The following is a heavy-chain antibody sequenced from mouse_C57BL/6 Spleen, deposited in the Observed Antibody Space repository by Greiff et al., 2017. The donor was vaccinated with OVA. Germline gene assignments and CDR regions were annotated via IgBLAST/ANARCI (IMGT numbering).Heavy chain of an antibody. V-gene: IGHV1-76*01. Sequence: VKLQESGAELVRPGASVKLSCKASGYTFTDYYINWVKQRPGQGLEWIARIYPGSGNTYYNEKFKGKATLTAEKSSSTAYMQLSSLTSEDSAVYFCARAYYSNGYFDVWGTGTTVTVSS. J-gene: IGHJ1*03. D-gene: IGHD2-5*01. CDR1: GYTFTDYY. CDR2: IYPGSGNT. CDR3: ARAYYSNGYFDV.